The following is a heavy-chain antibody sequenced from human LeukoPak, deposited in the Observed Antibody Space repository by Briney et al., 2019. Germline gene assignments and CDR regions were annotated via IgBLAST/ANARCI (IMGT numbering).Heavy chain of an antibody. D-gene: IGHD5-18*01. J-gene: IGHJ4*02. V-gene: IGHV3-23*01. CDR3: ARDSWDTAIHNY. CDR2: ISGSGGST. Sequence: GGSLRLSCAASGFTFSSYAMSWVRQAPGKGLEWVSAISGSGGSTYYADSVKGRFTISRDNSKNTLYLQMNSLRAEDTALYYCARDSWDTAIHNYWGQGTLVTVSS. CDR1: GFTFSSYA.